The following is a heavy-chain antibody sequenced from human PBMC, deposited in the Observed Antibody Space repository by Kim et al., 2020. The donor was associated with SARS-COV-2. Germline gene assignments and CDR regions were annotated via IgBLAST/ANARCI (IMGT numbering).Heavy chain of an antibody. Sequence: SEILSLTCTVSGGSVSSGSYYWSWIRQPPGRGLEWIGKIHYSGSTNYNPSLKSRVTISVDTSKNQFSLKLSSVTAADTAVYYCARGLDSSGWFFDYWGQGTLVTVSS. V-gene: IGHV4-61*01. D-gene: IGHD6-19*01. CDR3: ARGLDSSGWFFDY. CDR1: GGSVSSGSYY. J-gene: IGHJ4*02. CDR2: IHYSGST.